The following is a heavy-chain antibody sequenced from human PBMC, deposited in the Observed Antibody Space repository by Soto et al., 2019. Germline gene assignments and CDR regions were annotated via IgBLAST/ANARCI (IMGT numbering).Heavy chain of an antibody. V-gene: IGHV6-1*01. J-gene: IGHJ6*02. CDR1: GDSVSSNSAA. CDR2: TYYRSKWYS. Sequence: PSQTLSLTCAISGDSVSSNSAAWNWIRQSPSGGLEWLGRTYYRSKWYSNYAVSVKSRITINPDTSKNQFSLQLNSVTPEDTAVYYCARIHSSSSSDMDVWGQGTTVTVSS. D-gene: IGHD6-6*01. CDR3: ARIHSSSSSDMDV.